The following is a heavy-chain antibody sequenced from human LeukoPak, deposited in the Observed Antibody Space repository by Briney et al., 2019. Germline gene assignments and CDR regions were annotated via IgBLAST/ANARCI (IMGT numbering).Heavy chain of an antibody. J-gene: IGHJ4*02. CDR3: TRSSAYCSSTSCYVLDY. V-gene: IGHV3-49*04. CDR2: IRSKAYGGTT. D-gene: IGHD2-2*01. CDR1: GFTFGDYA. Sequence: GGSLRLSCTASGFTFGDYAMSWVRQAPGKGLEWVGFIRSKAYGGTTEYAASVKGRFTISRDDSKSIAYLQVNSLKTEDTAVYYCTRSSAYCSSTSCYVLDYWGQGTLVTVSS.